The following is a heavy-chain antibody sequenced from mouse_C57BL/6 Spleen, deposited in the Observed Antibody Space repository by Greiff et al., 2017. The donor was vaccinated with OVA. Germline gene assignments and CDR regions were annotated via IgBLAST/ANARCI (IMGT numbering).Heavy chain of an antibody. J-gene: IGHJ1*03. CDR2: IYPRDGST. CDR1: GYTFTSYD. Sequence: QVQLQQSGPELVKPGASVKLSCKASGYTFTSYDINWVKQRPGQGLEWIGWIYPRDGSTKYNEKFKGKAHLTVDTSSSTAYMELHSLTSEDSAVYFCARFPPITTVVEDWYFDVWGTGTTVTVSS. CDR3: ARFPPITTVVEDWYFDV. D-gene: IGHD1-1*01. V-gene: IGHV1-85*01.